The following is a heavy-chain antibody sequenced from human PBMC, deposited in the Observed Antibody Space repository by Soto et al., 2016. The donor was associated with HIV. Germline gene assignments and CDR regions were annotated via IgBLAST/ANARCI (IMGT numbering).Heavy chain of an antibody. J-gene: IGHJ4*02. Sequence: EVQLVESGGGLVKPGGSLRLSCAASGFSFSHTWMSWVHQAPGKGLEWVGRIKSKIDGGTTDYAAPVKGRFTISRDDSKNLLYVQMNSLKTEDTAVYFCTSDRPYTLQFDYWGRGTLVTVSS. V-gene: IGHV3-15*01. CDR3: TSDRPYTLQFDY. D-gene: IGHD2-2*02. CDR2: IKSKIDGGTT. CDR1: GFSFSHTW.